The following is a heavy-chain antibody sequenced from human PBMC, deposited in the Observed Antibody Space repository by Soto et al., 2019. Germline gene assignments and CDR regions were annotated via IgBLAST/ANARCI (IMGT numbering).Heavy chain of an antibody. J-gene: IGHJ4*02. CDR2: IIAILGIA. CDR3: ARRYYDILTGYSDDN. V-gene: IGHV1-69*02. D-gene: IGHD3-9*01. Sequence: GASVKVSCKASGYTFTSYYMHWVRQAPGQGLEWMGRIIAILGIANYAQKFQGRVTITADKSTSTAYMEPSSLRSEDTAVYYCARRYYDILTGYSDDNWGQGTLVTVPS. CDR1: GYTFTSYY.